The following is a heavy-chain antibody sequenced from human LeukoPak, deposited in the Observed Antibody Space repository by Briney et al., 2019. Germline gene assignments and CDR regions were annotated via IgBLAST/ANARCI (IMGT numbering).Heavy chain of an antibody. CDR3: ARGGSGWYGNAFDI. CDR1: GGSISSYY. V-gene: IGHV4-59*01. D-gene: IGHD6-19*01. CDR2: IYYSGST. Sequence: PSETLSLTCTVSGGSISSYYWSLIRQPPGKGLEWIGYIYYSGSTNYNPSLKSRVTISVDTSKNQFSLKLSSVTAADTAVYYCARGGSGWYGNAFDIWGQGTMVTVSS. J-gene: IGHJ3*02.